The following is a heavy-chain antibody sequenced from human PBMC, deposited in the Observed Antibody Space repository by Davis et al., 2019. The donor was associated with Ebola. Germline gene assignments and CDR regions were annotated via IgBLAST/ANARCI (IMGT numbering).Heavy chain of an antibody. J-gene: IGHJ6*02. CDR2: ISYDGSNK. Sequence: GGSLRLSCAASGFTFSRYGIQWVRQAPGKGLEWVALISYDGSNKYYADSVKGRFTISRDNSKNTVFLQMNSLRAEDTAVYYCARDVYHMDVWGQGTTVTVSS. V-gene: IGHV3-30*03. D-gene: IGHD5/OR15-5a*01. CDR1: GFTFSRYG. CDR3: ARDVYHMDV.